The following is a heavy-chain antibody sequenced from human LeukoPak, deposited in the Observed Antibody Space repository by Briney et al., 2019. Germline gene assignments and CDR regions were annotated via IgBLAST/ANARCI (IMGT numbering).Heavy chain of an antibody. D-gene: IGHD3-16*02. CDR2: ISYDGSNK. J-gene: IGHJ4*02. CDR3: ARTDLGELSLRFDY. CDR1: GFTFSSYA. V-gene: IGHV3-30-3*01. Sequence: GRSLRLSCAASGFTFSSYAMHWVRQAPGKGLEWVAVISYDGSNKYYADSVKGRFTISRDNSKNTLYLQMNSLRAEETAVYYCARTDLGELSLRFDYWGQGTLVTVSS.